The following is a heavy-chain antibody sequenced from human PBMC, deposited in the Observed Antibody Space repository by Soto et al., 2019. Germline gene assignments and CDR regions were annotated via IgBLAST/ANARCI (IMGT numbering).Heavy chain of an antibody. D-gene: IGHD3-22*01. Sequence: LRLSCAASGFTFSSDAMHWVRQAPGKGLEWVAVISYDGSNKYYADSVKGRFTISRDNSKNTLYLQMNSLRAEDTAVYYCARDYDSAYYFDYWGKGTLVPVSP. V-gene: IGHV3-30-3*01. CDR2: ISYDGSNK. CDR1: GFTFSSDA. J-gene: IGHJ4*02. CDR3: ARDYDSAYYFDY.